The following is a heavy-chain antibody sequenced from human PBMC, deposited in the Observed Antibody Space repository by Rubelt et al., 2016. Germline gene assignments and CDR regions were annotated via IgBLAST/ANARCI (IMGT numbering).Heavy chain of an antibody. J-gene: IGHJ4*02. CDR3: ARGRSKFDY. D-gene: IGHD1-26*01. CDR2: IYSDVSST. Sequence: GSLRLSCAASGFSFSMYWMHWVRQVPGKGLVWVSRIYSDVSSTTYADSVKGRFTISRDNSKNTLYLQMNSLRAEDTAVYYCARGRSKFDYWGQGTLVTVSS. CDR1: GFSFSMYW. V-gene: IGHV3-74*01.